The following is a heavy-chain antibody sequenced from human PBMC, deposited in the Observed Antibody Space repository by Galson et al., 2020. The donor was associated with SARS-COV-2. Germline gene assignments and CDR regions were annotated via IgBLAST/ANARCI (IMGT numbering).Heavy chain of an antibody. Sequence: ASVTVSCKASGDTLSGDYMHWVRQAPGQGLEWMGWIKLNSGGANYAQNFQGRVTMTRDTSINTVYMELSRLRSDDTAVYFCATERKEYISTEGTNYYYGMDVWGQGTTVTVSS. V-gene: IGHV1-2*02. D-gene: IGHD6-13*01. CDR1: GDTLSGDY. J-gene: IGHJ6*02. CDR2: IKLNSGGA. CDR3: ATERKEYISTEGTNYYYGMDV.